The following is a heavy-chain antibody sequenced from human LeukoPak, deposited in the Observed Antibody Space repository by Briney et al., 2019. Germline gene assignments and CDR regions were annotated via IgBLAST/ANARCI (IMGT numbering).Heavy chain of an antibody. V-gene: IGHV1-8*01. CDR2: MNPNGINT. D-gene: IGHD3/OR15-3a*01. CDR1: GYTFTTYD. Sequence: ALVKVSCKASGYTFTTYDINWVRQAPGQGLEWMGWMNPNGINTGSAQKFQGRITMTMNASITTAYMELSSLRSEDTAVYYCARGRMSFVWGQGTLVTVSS. J-gene: IGHJ1*01. CDR3: ARGRMSFV.